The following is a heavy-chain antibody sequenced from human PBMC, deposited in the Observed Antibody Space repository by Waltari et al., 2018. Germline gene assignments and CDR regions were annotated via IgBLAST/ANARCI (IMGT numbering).Heavy chain of an antibody. J-gene: IGHJ4*02. CDR3: VTVSRGYNFDY. D-gene: IGHD3-22*01. Sequence: QVQLQESGPGLVKPSETLSLTCTVSGGSISSYYWSWIRQPPGKGLEWIGYIYYSGSTNYNPSLKSRVTISVDTSKNQFSLKLSSVTAADTAVYYCVTVSRGYNFDYWGQGTLVTVSS. V-gene: IGHV4-59*01. CDR2: IYYSGST. CDR1: GGSISSYY.